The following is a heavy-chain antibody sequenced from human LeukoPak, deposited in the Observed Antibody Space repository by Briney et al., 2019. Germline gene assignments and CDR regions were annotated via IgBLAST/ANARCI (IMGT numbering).Heavy chain of an antibody. V-gene: IGHV3-23*01. CDR3: ATGGPIAAAGTDDAFDI. CDR1: GFTFSSYA. D-gene: IGHD6-13*01. Sequence: GRSLRLSCAASGFTFSSYAMSWVRQAPGKGLEWVSAISGSGGSTYYADSVKGRFTISRDNSKNTLYLQMNSLRAEDTAVYYCATGGPIAAAGTDDAFDIWGQGTMVTVSS. CDR2: ISGSGGST. J-gene: IGHJ3*02.